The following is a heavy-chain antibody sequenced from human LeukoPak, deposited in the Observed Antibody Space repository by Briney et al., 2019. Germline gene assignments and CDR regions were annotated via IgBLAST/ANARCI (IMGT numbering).Heavy chain of an antibody. V-gene: IGHV4-39*01. D-gene: IGHD1-26*01. CDR3: ARGAPRGERLGWFDP. Sequence: SETLSLTCTVSGGSISSSTYYWGWIRQPPGKGLEWLGSIYYSGSTYYNPSLKSRVTISVDTSKNQFSLKLSSVTAADTAVYYCARGAPRGERLGWFDPWGQGTLVTVPS. CDR2: IYYSGST. CDR1: GGSISSSTYY. J-gene: IGHJ5*02.